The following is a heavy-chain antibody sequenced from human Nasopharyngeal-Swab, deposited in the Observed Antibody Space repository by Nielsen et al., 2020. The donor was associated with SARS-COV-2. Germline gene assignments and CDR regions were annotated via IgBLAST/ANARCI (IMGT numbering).Heavy chain of an antibody. Sequence: SETLSLTCTASGGPISSRDYYWSWIRQSPGKGLDWIGYIYYRGTTDYNPTLQSRVAMSVDTSKNEFSLKVMSVTASDTATYYCARVRDNGYYFDSWGQGTLVTVSS. CDR2: IYYRGTT. D-gene: IGHD5-24*01. J-gene: IGHJ4*02. V-gene: IGHV4-30-4*08. CDR3: ARVRDNGYYFDS. CDR1: GGPISSRDYY.